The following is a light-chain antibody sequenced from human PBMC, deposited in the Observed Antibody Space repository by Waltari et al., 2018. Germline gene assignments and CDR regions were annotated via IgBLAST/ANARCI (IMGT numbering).Light chain of an antibody. CDR3: QAWDRSTVV. CDR2: QHN. V-gene: IGLV3-1*01. J-gene: IGLJ2*01. CDR1: TLGDSF. Sequence: SYDLTQPPSVSVSPGQTANITCSGDTLGDSFACWYQQKPGQSPVLVIYQHNKRPSGIPERFSGSNSANTATLTISGTQARDEADYYCQAWDRSTVVFGGGTKLTVL.